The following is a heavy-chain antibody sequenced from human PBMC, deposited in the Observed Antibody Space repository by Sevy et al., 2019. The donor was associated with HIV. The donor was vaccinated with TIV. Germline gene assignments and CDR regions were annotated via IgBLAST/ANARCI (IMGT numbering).Heavy chain of an antibody. CDR1: GFTFSSYE. D-gene: IGHD5-18*01. V-gene: IGHV3-48*03. CDR3: ARGGQLWCRPSRCFDY. J-gene: IGHJ4*02. CDR2: ISSSGSTI. Sequence: GGSLRLSCAASGFTFSSYEMNWVRQAPGKGLEWVSYISSSGSTIYYADSVKGRFTISRDNAKNSLYLQMNSLRAEDTAVYYCARGGQLWCRPSRCFDYWGQGTLVTVSS.